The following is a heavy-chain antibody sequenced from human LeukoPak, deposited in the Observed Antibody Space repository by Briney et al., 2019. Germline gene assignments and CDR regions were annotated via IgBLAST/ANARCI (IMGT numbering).Heavy chain of an antibody. CDR2: INHSGST. CDR3: ARGFPTLGYCSGGSCYSLDY. J-gene: IGHJ4*02. CDR1: GGSFSGYY. V-gene: IGHV4-34*01. D-gene: IGHD2-15*01. Sequence: SETLSLTCAVYGGSFSGYYWSWICQPPGKGLEWIGEINHSGSTNYNPSLKSRVTISVDTSKNQFSLKLSSVTAADTAVYYCARGFPTLGYCSGGSCYSLDYWGQGTLVTVSS.